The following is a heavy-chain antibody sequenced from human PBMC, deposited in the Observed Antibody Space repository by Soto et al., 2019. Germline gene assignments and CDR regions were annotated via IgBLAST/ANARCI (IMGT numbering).Heavy chain of an antibody. CDR1: GGSISSYY. CDR2: IYYSGST. V-gene: IGHV4-59*01. CDR3: ARSLRYFDWSGDSSGFQSYAFDI. Sequence: SETLSLTCTVSGGSISSYYWSWIRQPPGKGLEWIGYIYYSGSTNYNPSLKSRVTISVDTSKNTLYLQMGSLRAEDMAVYYCARSLRYFDWSGDSSGFQSYAFDIWSQGTTDTVSS. J-gene: IGHJ3*02. D-gene: IGHD3-9*01.